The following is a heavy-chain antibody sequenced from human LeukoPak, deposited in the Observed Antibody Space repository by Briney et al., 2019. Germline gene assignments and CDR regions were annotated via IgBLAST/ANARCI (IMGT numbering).Heavy chain of an antibody. J-gene: IGHJ4*02. Sequence: PGGSLSLSCAASGFSFSTYWMHWARQAPGKGLVWVSRISTDGSITNYADSMKGRFTISRDNAKNTLYLQMNSLRAEDTAVYYCARGGSGIDYWGQGTLVTVSS. CDR2: ISTDGSIT. D-gene: IGHD2-15*01. CDR3: ARGGSGIDY. V-gene: IGHV3-74*01. CDR1: GFSFSTYW.